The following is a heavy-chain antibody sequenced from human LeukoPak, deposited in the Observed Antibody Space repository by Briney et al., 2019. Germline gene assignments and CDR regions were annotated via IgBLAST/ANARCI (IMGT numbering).Heavy chain of an antibody. CDR2: ISSSSSYI. CDR3: AKDGGEYYDILTGYYPRLYYMDV. D-gene: IGHD3-9*01. J-gene: IGHJ6*03. Sequence: GGSLRLSCAASGFTFSSYSMNWVRQAPGKRLEWVSSISSSSSYIYYADSVKGRFTISRDNAKNSLYLQMNSLRAEDTAVYYCAKDGGEYYDILTGYYPRLYYMDVWGKGTTVTISS. V-gene: IGHV3-21*04. CDR1: GFTFSSYS.